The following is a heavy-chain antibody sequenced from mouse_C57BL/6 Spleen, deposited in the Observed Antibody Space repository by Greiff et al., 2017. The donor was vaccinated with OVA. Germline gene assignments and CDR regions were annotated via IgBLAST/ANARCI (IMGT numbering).Heavy chain of an antibody. CDR3: ARRDYDGYYALDY. D-gene: IGHD2-4*01. Sequence: VKLQQPGAELVKPGASVKLSCKASGYTFTSYWMHWVKQRPGQGLEWIGMIHPNSGSTNYNEKFKSKATLTVDKSSSTAYMQLSSLTSEDSAVYYCARRDYDGYYALDYWGQGTSVTVSS. V-gene: IGHV1-64*01. CDR1: GYTFTSYW. CDR2: IHPNSGST. J-gene: IGHJ4*01.